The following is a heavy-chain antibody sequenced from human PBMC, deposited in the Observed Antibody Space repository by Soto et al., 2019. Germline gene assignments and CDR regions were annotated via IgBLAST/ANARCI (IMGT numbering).Heavy chain of an antibody. Sequence: ASVKVSCKASGYTFTSYYMHWVRQAPGQGLEWMGIINPSGGSTSYAQKFQGRVTMTRDTSTSTVYMELSSLRSDDTAVYYCARDSHQPYYYDGSGYHGYWGQGTLVTVSS. V-gene: IGHV1-46*01. CDR3: ARDSHQPYYYDGSGYHGY. CDR2: INPSGGST. J-gene: IGHJ4*02. D-gene: IGHD3-22*01. CDR1: GYTFTSYY.